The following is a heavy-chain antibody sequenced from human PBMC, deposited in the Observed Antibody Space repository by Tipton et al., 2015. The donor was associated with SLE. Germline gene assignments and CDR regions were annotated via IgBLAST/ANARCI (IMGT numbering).Heavy chain of an antibody. CDR3: ARDGVGYSYGYGD. CDR2: IYYSGST. D-gene: IGHD5-18*01. V-gene: IGHV4-59*11. CDR1: GGSISSHY. Sequence: TLSLTCTVSGGSISSHYWSWIRQPPGKGLEWIGYIYYSGSTNYNPSLKSRVTISVDTSKNQFSLKLSSVTAADTAVYYCARDGVGYSYGYGDWGQGTLVTVSS. J-gene: IGHJ4*02.